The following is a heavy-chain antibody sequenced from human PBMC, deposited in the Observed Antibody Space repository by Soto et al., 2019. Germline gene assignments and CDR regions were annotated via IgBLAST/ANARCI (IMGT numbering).Heavy chain of an antibody. V-gene: IGHV3-21*01. CDR1: GFTFSSYS. J-gene: IGHJ3*02. CDR2: ISSSSSYI. Sequence: PGGSLRLSCAASGFTFSSYSMNWVRQAPGKGLEWVSSISSSSSYIYYADSVKDRFTISRDNAKNSLYLQMNSLRAEDTAVYYCARVDRGAFDIWGQGTMVTISS. CDR3: ARVDRGAFDI.